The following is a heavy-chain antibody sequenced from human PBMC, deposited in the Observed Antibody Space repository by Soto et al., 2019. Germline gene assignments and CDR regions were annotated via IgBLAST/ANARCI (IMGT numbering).Heavy chain of an antibody. CDR2: IHHTGSP. Sequence: SETLSLTCAVSGDSISNDRWWSWVRQPPGKGLEWIGEIHHTGSPNYTPSLKSRVTISLDKSKNHFSLNLSSVTAADTAMYYCARDLMGVLTRWGQGTLVTVSS. CDR3: ARDLMGVLTR. J-gene: IGHJ4*02. D-gene: IGHD3-16*01. CDR1: GDSISNDRW. V-gene: IGHV4-4*02.